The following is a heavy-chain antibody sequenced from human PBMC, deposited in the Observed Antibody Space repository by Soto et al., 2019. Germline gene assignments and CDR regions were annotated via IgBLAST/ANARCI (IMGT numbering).Heavy chain of an antibody. J-gene: IGHJ6*02. CDR3: TNSVAV. Sequence: PGGSLGLSSAASVVTFGGSVMPWVRQASGKGLEWVGRIRSKANNYATAYAASVKGRFTISRDDSKNTAYLQMNSLKTEDTSGHYYTNSVAVRGRGSSVTVCS. CDR2: IRSKANNYAT. V-gene: IGHV3-73*01. CDR1: VVTFGGSV. D-gene: IGHD5-18*01.